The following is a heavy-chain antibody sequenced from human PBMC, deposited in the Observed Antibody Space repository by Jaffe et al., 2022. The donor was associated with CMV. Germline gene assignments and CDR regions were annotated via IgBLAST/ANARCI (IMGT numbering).Heavy chain of an antibody. CDR3: AKDYDYVLGGPRNYFDY. Sequence: EVQLVESGGGLVQPGRSLRLSCAASGFTFDDYAMHWVRQAPGKGLEWVSGISWNSGSIGYADSVKGRFTISRDNAKNSLYLQMNSLRAEDTALYYCAKDYDYVLGGPRNYFDYWGQGTLVTVSS. CDR2: ISWNSGSI. J-gene: IGHJ4*02. D-gene: IGHD3-16*01. CDR1: GFTFDDYA. V-gene: IGHV3-9*01.